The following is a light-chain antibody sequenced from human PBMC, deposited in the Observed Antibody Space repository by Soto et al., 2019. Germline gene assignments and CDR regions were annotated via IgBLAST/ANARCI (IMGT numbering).Light chain of an antibody. CDR3: QQYDSSLYT. Sequence: EIVLTQSPGTLSLSPRERATLSCRASHSVGSTYLAWYQQKPGQAPRLLIYGASRRATGIPDRFSGSGSGTDFTLTISRLEPQDFAVYYCQQYDSSLYTFGQGTKLEIK. CDR1: HSVGSTY. CDR2: GAS. J-gene: IGKJ2*01. V-gene: IGKV3-20*01.